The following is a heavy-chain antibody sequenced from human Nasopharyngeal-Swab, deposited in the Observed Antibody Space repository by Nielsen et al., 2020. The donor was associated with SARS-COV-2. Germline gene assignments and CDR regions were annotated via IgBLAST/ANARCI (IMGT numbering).Heavy chain of an antibody. V-gene: IGHV3-23*01. J-gene: IGHJ4*02. CDR3: AKDPSAYDYVWGSSRYRGYFDY. CDR2: ISGSGGST. D-gene: IGHD3-16*02. Sequence: GESPRISCAASGFTFSSYAMSWVRQAPGKGLEWVSAISGSGGSTYYADSVKGRFTISRDNSKNTLYLQMNSLRAEDTAVYYCAKDPSAYDYVWGSSRYRGYFDYWGQGTLVTVSS. CDR1: GFTFSSYA.